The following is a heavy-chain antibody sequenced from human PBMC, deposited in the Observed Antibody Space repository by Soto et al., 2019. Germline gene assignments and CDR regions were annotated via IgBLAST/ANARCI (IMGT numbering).Heavy chain of an antibody. CDR1: GDSLSSSFYY. D-gene: IGHD4-17*01. CDR3: ARAPNYGDYVFDY. Sequence: KASETLSLTCSVSGDSLSSSFYYWGWIRQAPEKGLEWIGSIYYSGTTYYNPSLKSRVTVSVDMSDSQFSLRLFSVTAADTAVYYCARAPNYGDYVFDYWAQGTLVTVSS. V-gene: IGHV4-39*01. CDR2: IYYSGTT. J-gene: IGHJ4*02.